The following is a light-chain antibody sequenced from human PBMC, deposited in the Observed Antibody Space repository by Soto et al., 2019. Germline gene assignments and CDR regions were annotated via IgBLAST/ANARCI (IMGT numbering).Light chain of an antibody. J-gene: IGLJ1*01. V-gene: IGLV2-8*01. CDR3: SSYAGSDNYV. Sequence: QSALTQPPSXXXXXXXXXXXSCTGTSSDVGDHNLVSWYQQHPGKAPKLLIWGVTNRPSGVPHRFSGSKSGNTASLTVSGLQAEDEADYYCSSYAGSDNYVFGTGTKLTVL. CDR2: GVT. CDR1: SSDVGDHNL.